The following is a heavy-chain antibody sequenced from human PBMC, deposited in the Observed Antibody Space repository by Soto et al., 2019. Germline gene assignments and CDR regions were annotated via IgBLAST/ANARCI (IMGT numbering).Heavy chain of an antibody. CDR2: LYWDNTR. CDR1: GFSLYTRGVG. V-gene: IGHV2-5*02. D-gene: IGHD2-2*02. CDR3: ARYTTDTYFDV. Sequence: QITLKESRPTLVKPTQTLTLTCSFSGFSLYTRGVGVGWVRQPPGKALEWLALLYWDNTRRYSPSLKNSLTIDKGTAENQVVLTMTNMEPEDTGTYYCARYTTDTYFDVWGKGTTVTVSS. J-gene: IGHJ6*04.